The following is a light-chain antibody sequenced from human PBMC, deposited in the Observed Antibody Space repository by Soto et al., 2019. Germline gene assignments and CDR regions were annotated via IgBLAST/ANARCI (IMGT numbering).Light chain of an antibody. V-gene: IGKV3-15*01. CDR1: QSVSSS. Sequence: VVMTQSPATLSVSPGERATLSCRASQSVSSSLAWYQQKPGQAPRLLIYGASTRATGIPVRFSGSGSGTDFTLTISSLQSEDFAVYYCQQYNRWPPWTFGQGTKVEIK. CDR2: GAS. J-gene: IGKJ1*01. CDR3: QQYNRWPPWT.